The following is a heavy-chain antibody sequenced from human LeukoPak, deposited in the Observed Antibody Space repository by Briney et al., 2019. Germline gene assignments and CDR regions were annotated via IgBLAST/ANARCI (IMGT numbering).Heavy chain of an antibody. CDR1: GGTFSSYA. CDR2: IIPIFGTA. J-gene: IGHJ4*02. V-gene: IGHV1-69*06. CDR3: ASVADSSGYHFDY. Sequence: SVKVSCKASGGTFSSYAISWVRQDPGQGLEWMGGIIPIFGTANYAQKFQGRVTITAHKSTSTAYMELSSLRSEDTAVYYCASVADSSGYHFDYWGQGTLVTVSS. D-gene: IGHD3-22*01.